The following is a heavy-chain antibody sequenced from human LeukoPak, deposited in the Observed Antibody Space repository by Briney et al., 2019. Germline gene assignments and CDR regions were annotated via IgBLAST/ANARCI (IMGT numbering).Heavy chain of an antibody. Sequence: GGSLRLSCVVSGFTLSSDWMSWVRQAPGKGLEWVANIKKDGIEKYYVESVKGRFTISRDNAKNSLSLQMNSLRAEDTAVYYCAKDRPLPGIAVAGMDYWGQGTLVTVSS. V-gene: IGHV3-7*03. CDR1: GFTLSSDW. CDR2: IKKDGIEK. CDR3: AKDRPLPGIAVAGMDY. D-gene: IGHD6-19*01. J-gene: IGHJ4*02.